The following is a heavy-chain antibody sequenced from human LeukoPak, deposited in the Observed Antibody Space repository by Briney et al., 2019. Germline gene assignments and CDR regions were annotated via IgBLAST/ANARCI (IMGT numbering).Heavy chain of an antibody. Sequence: PGGSLRLSCAASGFTFSTYSMNWVRRAPGKGLEWVSYISSGSGTIYYADSVKGRFTISRDNAKNSLYLQMSSLRAEDTAVYFCARDYYDDSGYFQSAYWGQGTLVTVSS. D-gene: IGHD3-22*01. V-gene: IGHV3-48*01. CDR2: ISSGSGTI. CDR3: ARDYYDDSGYFQSAY. CDR1: GFTFSTYS. J-gene: IGHJ4*02.